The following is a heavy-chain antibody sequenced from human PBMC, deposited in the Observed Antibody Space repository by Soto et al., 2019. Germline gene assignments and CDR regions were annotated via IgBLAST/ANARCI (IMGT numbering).Heavy chain of an antibody. CDR3: AKDREGGYDALYYYYGMDV. CDR1: GFTFSSYG. CDR2: ISYDGSNK. Sequence: GGSLRLSCAASGFTFSSYGMHWVRQAPGKGLEWVAVISYDGSNKYYADSVKGRFTISRDNSKNTLYLQMNSLRAEDTAVYYCAKDREGGYDALYYYYGMDVWGQGTTVTVSS. D-gene: IGHD5-12*01. V-gene: IGHV3-30*18. J-gene: IGHJ6*02.